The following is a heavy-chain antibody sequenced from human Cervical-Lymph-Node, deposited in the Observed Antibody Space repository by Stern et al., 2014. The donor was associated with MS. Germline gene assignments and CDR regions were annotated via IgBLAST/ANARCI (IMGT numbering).Heavy chain of an antibody. J-gene: IGHJ4*02. Sequence: QVTLEDSAVMLVNPTQTLTLTCTFSGFSLSTSGLGVGWLRLRPGKALEWLVLISWNDDKRYSPSLKSRLTITKDTSKNQLVLSMTNMDPVDTATYYCAHLTAVYRGFSYGCFDSWGQGTQVTVSS. CDR1: GFSLSTSGLG. V-gene: IGHV2-5*01. CDR3: AHLTAVYRGFSYGCFDS. CDR2: ISWNDDK. D-gene: IGHD5-18*01.